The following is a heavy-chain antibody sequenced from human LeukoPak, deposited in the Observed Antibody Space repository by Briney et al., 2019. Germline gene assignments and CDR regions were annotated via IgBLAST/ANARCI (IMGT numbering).Heavy chain of an antibody. Sequence: KSGGSLRLSCAASGFTFSSYTMNWVRQAPGKGLEWVSSISSGSTYIYYVGSVKGRFTISRDNANNSLYLQMNSLRAEDTAVYYCARDRNKDYGMDVRGQGTTVTVSS. V-gene: IGHV3-21*01. CDR2: ISSGSTYI. CDR3: ARDRNKDYGMDV. D-gene: IGHD2/OR15-2a*01. CDR1: GFTFSSYT. J-gene: IGHJ6*02.